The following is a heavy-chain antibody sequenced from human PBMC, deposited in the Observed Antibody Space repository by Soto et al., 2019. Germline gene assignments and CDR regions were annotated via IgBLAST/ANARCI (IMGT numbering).Heavy chain of an antibody. J-gene: IGHJ4*02. Sequence: SGPTLVNPPEPLTLTCTVSGFSLSKARMGVSWIRQPPGKALEWLAHIFWNDERSYNTSLKSRLTISRDTSKSQVVLTMTNVDPVDTGTYFCARALREGLPIYYFDSWGQGTLVTVS. CDR1: GFSLSKARMG. CDR2: IFWNDER. V-gene: IGHV2-26*01. CDR3: ARALREGLPIYYFDS. D-gene: IGHD1-26*01.